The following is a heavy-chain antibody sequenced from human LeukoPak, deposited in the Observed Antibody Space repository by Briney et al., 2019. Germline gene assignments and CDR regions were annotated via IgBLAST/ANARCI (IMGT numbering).Heavy chain of an antibody. CDR3: ARGDIVVVPAAIVDC. Sequence: GGSLRLSCAASGFTFSSYWMHWVRQAPGKGLVWVSRINSDGSSTSYADSVKGRFTISRDNAKNTLYLQMNSLRAEDTAVYYCARGDIVVVPAAIVDCWGQGTLVTVSS. CDR1: GFTFSSYW. D-gene: IGHD2-2*02. V-gene: IGHV3-74*01. J-gene: IGHJ4*02. CDR2: INSDGSST.